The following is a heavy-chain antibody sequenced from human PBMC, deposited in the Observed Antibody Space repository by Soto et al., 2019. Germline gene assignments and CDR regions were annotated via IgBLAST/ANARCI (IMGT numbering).Heavy chain of an antibody. Sequence: QVQLQESGPGLVKPSDTLSLTCAVSGYSISSSNWWGWIRQPPGKGLEWIGYIYYSGTTYYNPSLKSRVTMSGDTSKNQFPLKLTSVTAGDTAVYYCARREIQGPIDYWGQGTLVTVSS. CDR3: ARREIQGPIDY. J-gene: IGHJ4*02. V-gene: IGHV4-28*01. D-gene: IGHD1-26*01. CDR1: GYSISSSNW. CDR2: IYYSGTT.